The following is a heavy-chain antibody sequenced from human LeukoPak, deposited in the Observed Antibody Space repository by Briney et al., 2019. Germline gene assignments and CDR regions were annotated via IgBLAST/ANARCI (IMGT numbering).Heavy chain of an antibody. CDR2: IIPIFGTA. CDR1: AGTFSIYA. V-gene: IGHV1-69*01. D-gene: IGHD2-15*01. Sequence: GSSVTVSFTASAGTFSIYAISWVRQAPGQGLEWMGGIIPIFGTANYAQKFQGRVTITADESTSTAYMELSSLRSEDTAVYYCAKGVYCSGGSCPLPNWFDPWGQGTLVTVSS. CDR3: AKGVYCSGGSCPLPNWFDP. J-gene: IGHJ5*02.